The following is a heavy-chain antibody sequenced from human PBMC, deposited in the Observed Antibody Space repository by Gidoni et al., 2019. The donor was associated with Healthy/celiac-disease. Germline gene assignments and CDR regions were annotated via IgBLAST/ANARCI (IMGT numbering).Heavy chain of an antibody. CDR3: ARGFMTTSAFDI. J-gene: IGHJ3*02. Sequence: QVQLVESGGGVVQPGRSLRLACAASGFTFSSYGMHGVRQAPGKGLEWVAVRWYDGSNKYYADSVKGRFTISRDNSKNTLYLQMNSLRAEDTAVYYCARGFMTTSAFDIWGQGTMVTVSS. V-gene: IGHV3-33*01. D-gene: IGHD3-16*01. CDR1: GFTFSSYG. CDR2: RWYDGSNK.